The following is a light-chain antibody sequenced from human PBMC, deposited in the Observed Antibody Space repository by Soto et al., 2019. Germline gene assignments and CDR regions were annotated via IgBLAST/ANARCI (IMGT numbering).Light chain of an antibody. CDR3: SSYTSSNTWV. CDR1: SSDVGDYNY. V-gene: IGLV2-14*01. CDR2: EVS. J-gene: IGLJ3*02. Sequence: QSALTQPASVSGSPGQSITISCTGTSSDVGDYNYVSWYQQHPGKAPKLMIYEVSNRPSGVSNRLSGSKSGNTASLTISGLQAEDEADYYCSSYTSSNTWVFGGGTKLTVL.